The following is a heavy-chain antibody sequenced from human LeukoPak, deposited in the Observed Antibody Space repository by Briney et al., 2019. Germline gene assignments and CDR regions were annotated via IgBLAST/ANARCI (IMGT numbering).Heavy chain of an antibody. Sequence: GGSLRLSCAASGFTFSKYGMSWVRQAPGKGLEWVSVISGSGGSTYYADSVKGRFTISRDNSKNTLYLQMNSLRAEDTAVYYCAKAGDYGDSYFDYWGQGTLVTVSS. CDR3: AKAGDYGDSYFDY. CDR2: ISGSGGST. CDR1: GFTFSKYG. J-gene: IGHJ4*02. D-gene: IGHD4-17*01. V-gene: IGHV3-23*01.